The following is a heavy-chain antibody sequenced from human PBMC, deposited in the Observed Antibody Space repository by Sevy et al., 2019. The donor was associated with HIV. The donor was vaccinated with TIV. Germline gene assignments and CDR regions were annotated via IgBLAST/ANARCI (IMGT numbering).Heavy chain of an antibody. V-gene: IGHV5-51*01. CDR2: IFPDDSDT. CDR1: GYTFSSYW. D-gene: IGHD3-16*01. J-gene: IGHJ6*02. CDR3: ARDHASYGVTGYYYYYGLDV. Sequence: GESLKISCKGSGYTFSSYWIGWVRQMPGKGLEWMGIIFPDDSDTRYSPSFQGQVTISADKSTSTAYLHWSSLKASDTAMYYCARDHASYGVTGYYYYYGLDVWGQGTTVTVSS.